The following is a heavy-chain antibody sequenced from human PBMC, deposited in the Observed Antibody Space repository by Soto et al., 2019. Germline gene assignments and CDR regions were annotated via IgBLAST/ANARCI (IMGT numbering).Heavy chain of an antibody. D-gene: IGHD3-10*01. Sequence: SVKVSCKASGGTFSSYAISWVRQAPGQGLEWMGGIIPIFGTANYAQKFQGRVTITADESTSTAYMELSSLRSEDTAVYYCARAPYDYYGSGSCYNNPRYYYYYGMDVWGQGTTVTVSS. CDR3: ARAPYDYYGSGSCYNNPRYYYYYGMDV. V-gene: IGHV1-69*13. CDR1: GGTFSSYA. CDR2: IIPIFGTA. J-gene: IGHJ6*02.